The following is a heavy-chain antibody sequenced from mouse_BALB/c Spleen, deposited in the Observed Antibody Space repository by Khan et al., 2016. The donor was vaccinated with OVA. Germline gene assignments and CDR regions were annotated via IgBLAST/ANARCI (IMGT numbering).Heavy chain of an antibody. CDR2: ISYSGST. D-gene: IGHD4-1*01. CDR3: ASELGRYDALDY. V-gene: IGHV3-2*02. Sequence: EVQLQESGPGLVKPSQSLSLTCTVTGYSITSDYAWNWIRQFPGNKLEWMGYISYSGSTTYNPSLKSRISITRATSKDQSFLQLKSVTSEDTATYYCASELGRYDALDYWGQGTSVTVSS. J-gene: IGHJ4*01. CDR1: GYSITSDYA.